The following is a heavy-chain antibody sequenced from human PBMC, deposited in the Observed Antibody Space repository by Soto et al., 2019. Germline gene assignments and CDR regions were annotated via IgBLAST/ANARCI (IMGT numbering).Heavy chain of an antibody. CDR1: GCTFSSRV. CDR2: IRHDGADS. Sequence: GGSLRLSCAASGCTFSSRVMHWVGHAPGKGLQWVSRIRHDGADSNYADFVGGRFTISRDNTKNTLHLQMNSLRAEDTAVYFCAADLVAGSGSLGHWGQGTLVTVSS. V-gene: IGHV3-74*01. D-gene: IGHD3-10*01. J-gene: IGHJ4*02. CDR3: AADLVAGSGSLGH.